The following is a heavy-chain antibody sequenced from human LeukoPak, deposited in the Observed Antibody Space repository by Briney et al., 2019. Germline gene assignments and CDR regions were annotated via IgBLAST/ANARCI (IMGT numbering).Heavy chain of an antibody. CDR1: GFTFSSYA. CDR3: AIDAQRFGELPDNWFDP. Sequence: PGRSLRLSCAASGFTFSSYAMHWVRQAPGKGLEWVAVISYDGSNKYYADSVKGRFTISRDNSKNTLYLQMNSLRAEDTAVYYCAIDAQRFGELPDNWFDPWGQGTLVTVSS. J-gene: IGHJ5*02. CDR2: ISYDGSNK. D-gene: IGHD3-10*01. V-gene: IGHV3-30*03.